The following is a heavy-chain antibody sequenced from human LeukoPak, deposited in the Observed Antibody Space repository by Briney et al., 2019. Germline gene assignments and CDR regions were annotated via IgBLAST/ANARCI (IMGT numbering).Heavy chain of an antibody. V-gene: IGHV1-69*04. CDR2: IIPILGIA. D-gene: IGHD3-22*01. J-gene: IGHJ6*02. Sequence: SVKVSCKASGGTFSSYAISWVRQAPGQGLEWMGRIIPILGIANYAQKFQGRVTITADKSTSTAYMELSSLRSEDTAVYYCARDQYYYDSSGYYSTLYYNGMDVWGQGTTVTVSS. CDR3: ARDQYYYDSSGYYSTLYYNGMDV. CDR1: GGTFSSYA.